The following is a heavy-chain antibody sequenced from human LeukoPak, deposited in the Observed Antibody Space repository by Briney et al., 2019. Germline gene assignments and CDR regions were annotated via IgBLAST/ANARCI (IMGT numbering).Heavy chain of an antibody. Sequence: ASVKVCCKASGYTFTGYYMHWVRQAPGQGLEWMGWINPNSGGTNYAQKFQGRVTMTRDTSISTAYMELSRLRSDDTAVYYCAREYCSSTSCYRDWFDPWGQGTLVTVSS. J-gene: IGHJ5*02. CDR3: AREYCSSTSCYRDWFDP. V-gene: IGHV1-2*02. CDR1: GYTFTGYY. D-gene: IGHD2-2*01. CDR2: INPNSGGT.